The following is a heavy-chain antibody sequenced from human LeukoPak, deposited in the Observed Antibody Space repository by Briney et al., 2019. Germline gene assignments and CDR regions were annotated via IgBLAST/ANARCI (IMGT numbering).Heavy chain of an antibody. CDR3: AGSGSYYGIFDY. CDR2: MNPNSGNT. CDR1: GYTFTSYD. V-gene: IGHV1-8*01. J-gene: IGHJ4*02. D-gene: IGHD3-10*01. Sequence: ASVKVSCKASGYTFTSYDINWVRQATGQGLEWMGWMNPNSGNTGYAQKFQGRVTMTRNTSISTAYMELSSLRSEDTAVYYCAGSGSYYGIFDYWGQGTLVTVSS.